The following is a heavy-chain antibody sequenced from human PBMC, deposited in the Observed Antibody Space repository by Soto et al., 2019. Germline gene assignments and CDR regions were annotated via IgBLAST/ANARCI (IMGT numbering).Heavy chain of an antibody. D-gene: IGHD4-17*01. CDR1: GYTFTSYV. Sequence: ASVKVSCKASGYTFTSYVISWVRQAPGQGLEWMGWTSAYNGNTNYAQKLQGRVTMTTDTSTSTAYMELRSLRSDDTAVYYCATEQDYGDSRPGMDVWGQGTTVTVSS. V-gene: IGHV1-18*01. CDR2: TSAYNGNT. J-gene: IGHJ6*02. CDR3: ATEQDYGDSRPGMDV.